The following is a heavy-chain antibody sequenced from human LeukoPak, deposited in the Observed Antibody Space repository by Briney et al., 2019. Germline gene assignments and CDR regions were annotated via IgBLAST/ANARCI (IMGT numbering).Heavy chain of an antibody. CDR1: GFIFSQYS. CDR2: LRSSSET. CDR3: ARDAGNSGYGCDL. D-gene: IGHD5-12*01. V-gene: IGHV3-48*01. Sequence: GGSLRLSCAASGFIFSQYSMNWVRQAPGKGLEWVSHLRSSSETFYTDSVKGRFTISRDNARNLMYLQMNNLRGEDTAVYYCARDAGNSGYGCDLWGQGTLVTVSS. J-gene: IGHJ5*02.